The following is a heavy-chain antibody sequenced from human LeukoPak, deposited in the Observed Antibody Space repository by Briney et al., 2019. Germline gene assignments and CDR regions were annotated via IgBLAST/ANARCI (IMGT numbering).Heavy chain of an antibody. CDR1: GFTFSSYG. D-gene: IGHD6-13*01. Sequence: GGSLRLSCAASGFTFSSYGMHWVRQAPGRGLEWVAFIRYDGSNKYYADSVKGRFTISRDNSKNTLYLQMNSLRAEDTAVYYCAREGAAAGNFFDYWGQGTLVTVSS. J-gene: IGHJ4*02. CDR2: IRYDGSNK. V-gene: IGHV3-30*02. CDR3: AREGAAAGNFFDY.